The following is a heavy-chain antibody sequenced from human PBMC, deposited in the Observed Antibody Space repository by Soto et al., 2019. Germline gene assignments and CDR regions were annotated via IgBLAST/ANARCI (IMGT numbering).Heavy chain of an antibody. V-gene: IGHV4-31*03. D-gene: IGHD2-21*02. CDR1: GGSISSGGFY. CDR2: IYYTGTT. J-gene: IGHJ4*02. Sequence: QVQLQESGPGLVKPSQTLSLTCTVSGGSISSGGFYWSWIRQHPGKGLECIGYIYYTGTTYYNPSLKSRLTISLDTSKNQFSLNLTSVIAADTAVYYCARGGDSTDFDYWSQGTLVTVSS. CDR3: ARGGDSTDFDY.